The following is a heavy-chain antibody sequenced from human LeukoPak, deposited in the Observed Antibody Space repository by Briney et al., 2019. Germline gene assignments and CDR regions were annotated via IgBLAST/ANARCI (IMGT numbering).Heavy chain of an antibody. D-gene: IGHD3-10*01. CDR3: ARDYYASGSHDS. Sequence: GGSLRLSCAASGFTFSSYAIHWVRQAPGKGLEWVAVLSYDGSNKYYADSVKGRFTISRDNSKDTLYLQMNSLRAEDTAVYYCARDYYASGSHDSWGQGALVTVSS. CDR1: GFTFSSYA. V-gene: IGHV3-30*14. J-gene: IGHJ4*02. CDR2: LSYDGSNK.